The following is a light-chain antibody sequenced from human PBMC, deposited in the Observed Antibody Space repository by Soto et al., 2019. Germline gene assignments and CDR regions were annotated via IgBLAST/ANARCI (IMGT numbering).Light chain of an antibody. CDR1: QSVSSNY. CDR2: GAS. J-gene: IGKJ5*01. CDR3: QQYSTSSYT. Sequence: EIVLTQSPGTLSLSPGERATLSCRASQSVSSNYLAWYQQKPGQAPRLLIYGASSRATGMPDRFSGSGSGTDFTLTISRLEPEDFAVYYCQQYSTSSYTFGQGTRLEIK. V-gene: IGKV3-20*01.